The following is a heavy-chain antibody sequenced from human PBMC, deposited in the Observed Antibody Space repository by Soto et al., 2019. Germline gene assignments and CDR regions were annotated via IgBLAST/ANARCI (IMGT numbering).Heavy chain of an antibody. CDR2: ITTDKGKT. CDR3: ATRSPAFDY. V-gene: IGHV1-18*01. J-gene: IGHJ4*02. CDR1: GYTFTSYG. Sequence: QVQLVQSGPEVKKPGASVKVSCKTSGYTFTSYGISWVRQAPGQGLEWMGWITTDKGKTTYAQKFQGRVTMTTATPTSTAYMELRSLRSDDTAVYYCATRSPAFDYWGQGTLVTVSS.